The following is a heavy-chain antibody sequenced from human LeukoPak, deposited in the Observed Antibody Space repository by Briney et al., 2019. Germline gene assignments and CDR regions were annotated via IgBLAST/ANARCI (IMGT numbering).Heavy chain of an antibody. V-gene: IGHV1-24*01. D-gene: IGHD6-13*01. CDR2: FDPEDGET. Sequence: ASVKVSCKVSGYTLTELSMHWVRQAPGKGLEWMGGFDPEDGETIYAQKFQGRVTMTEDTSTDTAYMELSSLRAEDTALYYCAKDSGQQLDYYYGMDVWGQGTTVTVSS. CDR1: GYTLTELS. CDR3: AKDSGQQLDYYYGMDV. J-gene: IGHJ6*02.